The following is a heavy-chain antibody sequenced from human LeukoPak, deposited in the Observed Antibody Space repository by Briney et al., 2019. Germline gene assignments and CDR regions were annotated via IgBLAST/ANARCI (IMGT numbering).Heavy chain of an antibody. CDR1: GGSISSYY. D-gene: IGHD1-1*01. Sequence: SETLSLTCTVSGGSISSYYWSWIRQPPGKGLEWIGYIYYSGSTNYNPSLKSRVTISVDTSKNQFSLKLSSVTAADTAVYYCARARSYDWFDPWGQGTLVTVSS. J-gene: IGHJ5*02. CDR2: IYYSGST. V-gene: IGHV4-59*01. CDR3: ARARSYDWFDP.